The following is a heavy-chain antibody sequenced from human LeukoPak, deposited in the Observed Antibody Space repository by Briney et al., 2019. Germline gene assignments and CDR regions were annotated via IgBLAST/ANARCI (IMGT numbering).Heavy chain of an antibody. Sequence: ASVKVSCKASGYTFTSYGISWVRQAPGQGLEWMGWINPNSGGTNYAQKLQGRITMTTDTSTSTAYMELRSLRSDDTAVYYCARDRLRYSSLAPLFDHWGQGTLVTVSS. CDR1: GYTFTSYG. J-gene: IGHJ4*02. CDR3: ARDRLRYSSLAPLFDH. D-gene: IGHD6-13*01. CDR2: INPNSGGT. V-gene: IGHV1-18*01.